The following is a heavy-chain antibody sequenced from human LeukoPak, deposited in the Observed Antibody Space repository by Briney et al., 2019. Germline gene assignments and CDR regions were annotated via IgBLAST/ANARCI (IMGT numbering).Heavy chain of an antibody. D-gene: IGHD3-3*01. J-gene: IGHJ4*02. V-gene: IGHV4-39*07. CDR3: ARRTVNYDFWSGAIDY. CDR2: IYYSGSA. Sequence: SETLSLTCTVSGGSISSSNYYWGWIRQPPGKGLEWIGSIYYSGSAYYNPSLKSRVTISVDKSKNQFSLKLSSVTAADTAVYYCARRTVNYDFWSGAIDYWGQGTLVTVSS. CDR1: GGSISSSNYY.